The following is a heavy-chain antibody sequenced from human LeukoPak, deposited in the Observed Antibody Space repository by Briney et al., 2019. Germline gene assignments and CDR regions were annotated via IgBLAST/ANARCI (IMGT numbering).Heavy chain of an antibody. CDR3: ARGGYDSSGLAFDI. CDR1: GGSFSGYY. J-gene: IGHJ3*02. CDR2: INHSGST. D-gene: IGHD3-22*01. Sequence: SETLSLTCAVYGGSFSGYYWSWIRQPPGKGLEWIGEINHSGSTNYNPSLKSRVTISVDTSKNQFSLKLSSVTAADTAVYYCARGGYDSSGLAFDIWGQGTMVTVSS. V-gene: IGHV4-34*01.